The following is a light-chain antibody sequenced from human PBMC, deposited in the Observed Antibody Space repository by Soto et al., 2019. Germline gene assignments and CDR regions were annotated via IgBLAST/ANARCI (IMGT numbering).Light chain of an antibody. CDR1: QSVSSSF. CDR3: QQYGSSPWT. J-gene: IGKJ1*01. V-gene: IGKV3-20*01. CDR2: GAS. Sequence: EIVLTQSPGTLSLSPGERATLSCRASQSVSSSFLAWYQQKPDQAPRLLIYGASSRATGIPDRFSGSGSGTDFTLTINRLEPEDFAVYYCQQYGSSPWTFGQGTKVEIK.